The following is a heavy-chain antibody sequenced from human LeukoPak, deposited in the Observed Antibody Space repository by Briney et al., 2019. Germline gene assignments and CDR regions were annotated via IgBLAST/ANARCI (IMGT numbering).Heavy chain of an antibody. CDR3: ARTPGYYLYYFDY. D-gene: IGHD3-22*01. Sequence: PGGSLRLSCAASGFTFSSYAMHWVRQAPGKGLEWVAVISYDGSNKYYADSVKGRFTTSRDNSKNTLYLQMNSLRAEDTAVYYCARTPGYYLYYFDYWGQGTLVTVSS. CDR1: GFTFSSYA. CDR2: ISYDGSNK. J-gene: IGHJ4*02. V-gene: IGHV3-30-3*01.